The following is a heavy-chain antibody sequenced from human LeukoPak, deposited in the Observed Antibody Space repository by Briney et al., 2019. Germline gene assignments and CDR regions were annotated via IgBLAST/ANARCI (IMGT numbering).Heavy chain of an antibody. Sequence: PSETLSLTCAVYGGSCSGYYWSWIRQPPGKGVEWIGEINHSGSTNYNPSLKSRVTISVDTSKNQFSLNLSSVTAADTAVYYCADRRRYSYGLDYWGQGTLVTVSS. D-gene: IGHD5-18*01. V-gene: IGHV4-34*01. J-gene: IGHJ4*02. CDR2: INHSGST. CDR3: ADRRRYSYGLDY. CDR1: GGSCSGYY.